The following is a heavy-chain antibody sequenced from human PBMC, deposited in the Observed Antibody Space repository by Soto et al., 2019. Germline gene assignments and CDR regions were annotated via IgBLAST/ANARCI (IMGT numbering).Heavy chain of an antibody. CDR3: AKRGGTSGYYPWDY. CDR2: MTGCGGVT. CDR1: GFIFSSYG. Sequence: EVQLLESGGDLVQPGGSLRLSCAASGFIFSSYGMSWVRQAPGKGLEWVSAMTGCGGVTYYADSVKGRFTISRDNSKNTLYLQMNSLRADDTAVYYCAKRGGTSGYYPWDYWGQGILVTVSS. V-gene: IGHV3-23*01. J-gene: IGHJ4*02. D-gene: IGHD3-22*01.